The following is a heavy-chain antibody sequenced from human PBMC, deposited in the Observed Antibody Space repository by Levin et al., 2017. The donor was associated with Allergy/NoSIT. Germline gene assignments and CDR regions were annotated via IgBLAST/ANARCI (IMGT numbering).Heavy chain of an antibody. V-gene: IGHV3-33*01. D-gene: IGHD6-19*01. J-gene: IGHJ4*02. Sequence: GGSLRLSCAASGFTFSSYGMHWVRQAPGKGLEWVAVIWYDGSNKYYADSVKGRFTISRDNSKNTLYLQMNSLRAEDTAVYYCARAKKGQWLVDYWGQGTLVTVSS. CDR3: ARAKKGQWLVDY. CDR1: GFTFSSYG. CDR2: IWYDGSNK.